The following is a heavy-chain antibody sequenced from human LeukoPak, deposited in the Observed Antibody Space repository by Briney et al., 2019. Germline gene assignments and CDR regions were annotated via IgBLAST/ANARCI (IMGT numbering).Heavy chain of an antibody. CDR1: GFTFSSYV. Sequence: GGSLRLSCAASGFTFSSYVMSWVRQAPGKGLEWVSGITGSGGSTYYADSVKGRFTISRDNAKNTLYLQMNSLRAEDTAVYYCARLGDYSNAHWFDPWGQGTLVTVSS. V-gene: IGHV3-23*01. D-gene: IGHD4-11*01. CDR2: ITGSGGST. J-gene: IGHJ5*02. CDR3: ARLGDYSNAHWFDP.